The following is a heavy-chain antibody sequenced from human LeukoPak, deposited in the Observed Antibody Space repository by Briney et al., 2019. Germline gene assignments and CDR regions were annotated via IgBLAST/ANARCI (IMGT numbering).Heavy chain of an antibody. CDR1: GFTFSSYA. V-gene: IGHV3-23*01. CDR3: AKDKGNYYDSSGYFDY. D-gene: IGHD3-22*01. CDR2: ISGGGDST. J-gene: IGHJ4*02. Sequence: GGSLRLSCEASGFTFSSYAMSWVRQAPGKGLEWVSAISGGGDSTYYADSVKGRFTISRDNSRNTLYLQMNTLRADDTAVYYCAKDKGNYYDSSGYFDYWGQGTLVTVSS.